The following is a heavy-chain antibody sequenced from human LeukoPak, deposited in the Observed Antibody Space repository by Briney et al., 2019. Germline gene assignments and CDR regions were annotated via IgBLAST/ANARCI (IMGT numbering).Heavy chain of an antibody. V-gene: IGHV4-34*01. J-gene: IGHJ4*02. CDR2: INHSGST. Sequence: SETLSLTCAVYGGSFSGYYWSWIRQPPGKGLEWIGEINHSGSTNYNPSLKSRVTISVDTSKNQFSLKLSSVTAADTAVYYCARARYSSGWYRNVGYFDYWGQGTLVTVSS. CDR3: ARARYSSGWYRNVGYFDY. CDR1: GGSFSGYY. D-gene: IGHD6-19*01.